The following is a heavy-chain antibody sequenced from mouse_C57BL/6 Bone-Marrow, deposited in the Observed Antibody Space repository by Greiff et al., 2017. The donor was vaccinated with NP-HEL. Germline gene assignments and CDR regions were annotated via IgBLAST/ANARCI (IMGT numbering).Heavy chain of an antibody. V-gene: IGHV1-54*01. J-gene: IGHJ4*01. CDR3: AKGDDVVALHYYAMDY. CDR1: GYAFTNYL. CDR2: INPGSGGT. D-gene: IGHD1-1*01. Sequence: VKLMESGAELVRPGTSVKVSCKASGYAFTNYLIEWVKQRPGQGLEWIGVINPGSGGTNYNEKFKGKATLTADKSSSTAYMQLSSLTSEDSAVYFCAKGDDVVALHYYAMDYRGNGTSVTVSS.